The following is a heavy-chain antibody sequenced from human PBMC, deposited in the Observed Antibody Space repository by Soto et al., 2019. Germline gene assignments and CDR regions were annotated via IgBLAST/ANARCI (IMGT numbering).Heavy chain of an antibody. J-gene: IGHJ4*02. Sequence: GGSLRLSCAASGFTFSNCGMTWVRLAPGKGLEWVSVISGNGAITHYADSVKDRFTISRDNFKKTLYLQMNSLRAEDTALYYCVRDSNWNYNYWGQGTLVTVSS. CDR3: VRDSNWNYNY. CDR1: GFTFSNCG. D-gene: IGHD1-7*01. V-gene: IGHV3-23*01. CDR2: ISGNGAIT.